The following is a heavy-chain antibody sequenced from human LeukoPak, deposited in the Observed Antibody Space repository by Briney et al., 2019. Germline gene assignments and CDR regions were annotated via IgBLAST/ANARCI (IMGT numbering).Heavy chain of an antibody. CDR3: ARAEQQLHWFDP. Sequence: ASVKVSCKASGGTFSSYAISWVRQAPGQGLEWMGGIIPIFGTANYAQKFQGRVTITADESTSTAYMELSSLRSEDTAVYYCARAEQQLHWFDPWGQGTLVTVSS. CDR2: IIPIFGTA. CDR1: GGTFSSYA. J-gene: IGHJ5*02. V-gene: IGHV1-69*13. D-gene: IGHD6-13*01.